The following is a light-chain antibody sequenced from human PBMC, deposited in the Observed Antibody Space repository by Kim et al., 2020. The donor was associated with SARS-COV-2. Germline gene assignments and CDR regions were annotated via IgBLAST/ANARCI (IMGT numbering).Light chain of an antibody. CDR2: DEN. CDR3: GSRDTSGNLVV. V-gene: IGLV3-19*01. CDR1: SLRKYY. J-gene: IGLJ2*01. Sequence: SSELTQDPAVSVALGQTVRITCQGDSLRKYYATWYQQKSGQAPVLVIYDENERPAGIPDRFSGSTLGNTASLTITGAQAEYEADYYCGSRDTSGNLVVFG.